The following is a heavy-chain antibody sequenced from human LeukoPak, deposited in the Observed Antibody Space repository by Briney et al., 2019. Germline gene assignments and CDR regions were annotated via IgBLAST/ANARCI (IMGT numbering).Heavy chain of an antibody. D-gene: IGHD3-10*01. J-gene: IGHJ4*02. CDR2: ISGSGGST. CDR1: GFTFSTYV. Sequence: GGSLRLSCAASGFTFSTYVMTWVRQAPGKGLEWVSAISGSGGSTYNADSVKGRFTLSRDNSKNTLYLQMDSLRAEDTAVYYCGGSGSYYRLDYWGQGTLVTVSS. V-gene: IGHV3-23*01. CDR3: GGSGSYYRLDY.